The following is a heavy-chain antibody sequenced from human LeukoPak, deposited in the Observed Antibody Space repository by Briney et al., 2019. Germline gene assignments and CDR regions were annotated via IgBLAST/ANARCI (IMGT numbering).Heavy chain of an antibody. CDR3: TTDSAIDVRPLFDS. V-gene: IGHV3-15*01. J-gene: IGHJ4*02. Sequence: KSGGSLRLSCAASGFTFSKAWMGWVRQAPGKGVEWVGRSKSKTDGGTTDYAAPVKGRFAISRDDSKNMLYLQVNSLKIEDTAVYYCTTDSAIDVRPLFDSWGQGTLVTVSS. D-gene: IGHD3-10*02. CDR1: GFTFSKAW. CDR2: SKSKTDGGTT.